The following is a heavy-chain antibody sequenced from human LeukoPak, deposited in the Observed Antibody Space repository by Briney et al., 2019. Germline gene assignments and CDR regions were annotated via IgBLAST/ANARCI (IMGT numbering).Heavy chain of an antibody. Sequence: SETLSLTCAVSGGSISSSNWWSWVRQPPGKGLEWIGEIYHSGSTNYNPSLKGRVTISVDKSKNQFSLKLSSVTAADTAVYYCARGSGYYYDSSGYPDAFDIWGQGTMVTVSS. CDR1: GGSISSSNW. CDR3: ARGSGYYYDSSGYPDAFDI. D-gene: IGHD3-22*01. V-gene: IGHV4-4*02. J-gene: IGHJ3*02. CDR2: IYHSGST.